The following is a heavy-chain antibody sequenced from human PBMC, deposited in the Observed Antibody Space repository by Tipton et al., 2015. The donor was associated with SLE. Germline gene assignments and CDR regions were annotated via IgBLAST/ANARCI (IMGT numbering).Heavy chain of an antibody. CDR2: ISYDGTNK. Sequence: SLRLSCVASRFTFRSYSMHWVRQAPGRGLEWVALISYDGTNKYYADSVKGRFTISRDNSKNTLYLQMNSLRAEDTAVYYCARGSILPRPLYYYYGMDVWGQGTTVTVSS. CDR3: ARGSILPRPLYYYYGMDV. CDR1: RFTFRSYS. J-gene: IGHJ6*02. V-gene: IGHV3-30*04. D-gene: IGHD2-21*01.